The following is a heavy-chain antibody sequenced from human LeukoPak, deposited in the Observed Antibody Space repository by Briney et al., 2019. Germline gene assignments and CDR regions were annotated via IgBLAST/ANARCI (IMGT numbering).Heavy chain of an antibody. J-gene: IGHJ5*02. V-gene: IGHV3-48*03. CDR1: GFTFSSYE. CDR3: ARHYYDPHLNNWFDP. Sequence: SGGSLRLSCAASGFTFSSYEMNWVRQAPGKGLEWVSYISSSGSTIYYADSVKGRFTISRDNAKNSLYLQMNSLRAEDTAVYYCARHYYDPHLNNWFDPWGQGTLVTVSS. D-gene: IGHD3-22*01. CDR2: ISSSGSTI.